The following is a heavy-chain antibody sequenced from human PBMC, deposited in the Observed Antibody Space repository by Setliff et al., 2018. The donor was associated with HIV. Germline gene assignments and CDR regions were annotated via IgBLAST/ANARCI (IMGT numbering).Heavy chain of an antibody. CDR2: INPKSGGA. D-gene: IGHD2-2*01. J-gene: IGHJ6*03. CDR1: GYTFSGYY. V-gene: IGHV1-2*06. CDR3: ARGRGYCSSHGCFYYYMDV. Sequence: ASVKVSCKAVGYTFSGYYLHWVRQAPGQGLEWMGRINPKSGGAQYSQKFQGRVTMTRDTSSRTAYMELSRLRSDDTAVYFCARGRGYCSSHGCFYYYMDVWAEGTTVTVSS.